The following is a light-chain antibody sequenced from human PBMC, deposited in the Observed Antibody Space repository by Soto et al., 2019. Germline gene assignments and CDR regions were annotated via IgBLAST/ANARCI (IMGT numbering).Light chain of an antibody. V-gene: IGLV2-23*01. J-gene: IGLJ3*02. Sequence: QSALTQPASVSGSPGQSITISCTGTSSDVGSYNLVSWYQQHPGKAPKLMIYEGSKRPSGVSNRFSGSKSGNTASLTISGLQAEDEADYYCCSYAGSSTPFGGVTKLTVL. CDR1: SSDVGSYNL. CDR2: EGS. CDR3: CSYAGSSTP.